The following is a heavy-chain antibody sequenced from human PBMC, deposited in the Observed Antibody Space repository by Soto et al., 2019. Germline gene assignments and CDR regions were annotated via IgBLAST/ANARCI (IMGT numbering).Heavy chain of an antibody. Sequence: QITLKESGPTLVKPTQTLTLTCTFSGFSLSTSGVSVGWIRQPPGKALEWLALIYWDDDKRYSPSLKSRLTITKATPNNQVVLTMTNMDPVHTATYYCAHRPNGGWLDYWGQGTLVTVSS. D-gene: IGHD6-19*01. CDR1: GFSLSTSGVS. V-gene: IGHV2-5*02. CDR2: IYWDDDK. J-gene: IGHJ4*02. CDR3: AHRPNGGWLDY.